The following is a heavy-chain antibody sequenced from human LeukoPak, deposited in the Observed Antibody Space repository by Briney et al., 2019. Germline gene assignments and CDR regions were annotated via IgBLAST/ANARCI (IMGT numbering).Heavy chain of an antibody. V-gene: IGHV1-69*05. CDR2: TIPMFHTT. J-gene: IGHJ5*02. D-gene: IGHD1-1*01. CDR3: ARGGVTTLDWFDP. Sequence: ASVKVSCKASGGTFSSYGFSWVRQGPGQGLEWMGGTIPMFHTTVYAQKFQGRVTISTDESTSTAYMEVSSPRSEDTAVYYCARGGVTTLDWFDPWGQGTLVTVSS. CDR1: GGTFSSYG.